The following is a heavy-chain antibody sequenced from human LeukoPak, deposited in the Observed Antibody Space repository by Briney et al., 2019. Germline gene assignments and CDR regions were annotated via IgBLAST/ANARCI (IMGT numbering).Heavy chain of an antibody. D-gene: IGHD5-18*01. V-gene: IGHV1-8*01. Sequence: ASVKVSCKAAGYTFTSYDINWVRQAPGQGLEWMGWMNPTSGNTGYAQKFQGGVTMTRDASIATAYMELSSLTSEDTALYHCTRMRGYTYGYWYLDLWGRGTPVTVSS. J-gene: IGHJ2*01. CDR1: GYTFTSYD. CDR3: TRMRGYTYGYWYLDL. CDR2: MNPTSGNT.